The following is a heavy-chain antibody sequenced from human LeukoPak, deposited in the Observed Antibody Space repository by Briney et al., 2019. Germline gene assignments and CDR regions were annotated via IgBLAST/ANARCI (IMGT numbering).Heavy chain of an antibody. J-gene: IGHJ4*02. Sequence: PGGSLRLSCAASGFTFSSYAMTWVRQAPGKGLEWVSGISSSGANTYYADSVKGRFTSSRDNSKNTLFLQMNSLRAEDTAVYYCAKGIMGLSCSSTSCYEIDYWGKGTVVSVSS. CDR2: ISSSGANT. D-gene: IGHD2-2*01. CDR3: AKGIMGLSCSSTSCYEIDY. CDR1: GFTFSSYA. V-gene: IGHV3-23*01.